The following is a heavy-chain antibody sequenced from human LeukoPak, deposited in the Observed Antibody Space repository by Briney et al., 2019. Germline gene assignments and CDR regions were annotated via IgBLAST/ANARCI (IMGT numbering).Heavy chain of an antibody. CDR3: ARDTAVITGPFDY. Sequence: GGSLRLSCAASGFNFNSCGMHWVRQAPGKGLEWVAVIWHDGSKEYYADSVKGRFTISRDNSKNTLYLQMNSLRVEDSAVYFCARDTAVITGPFDYWGQGTLVTVSS. CDR2: IWHDGSKE. J-gene: IGHJ4*02. D-gene: IGHD3-16*01. CDR1: GFNFNSCG. V-gene: IGHV3-33*01.